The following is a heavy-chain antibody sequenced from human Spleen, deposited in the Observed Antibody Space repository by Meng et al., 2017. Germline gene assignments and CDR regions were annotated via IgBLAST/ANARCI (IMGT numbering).Heavy chain of an antibody. CDR1: GGSITGWRYC. CDR2: IYYSGSS. V-gene: IGHV4-31*03. CDR3: ARVVVSTIQGNWFDP. J-gene: IGHJ5*02. D-gene: IGHD5/OR15-5a*01. Sequence: QVRLQRSGPGPVNPSPTPSLTCTVSGGSITGWRYCWTWIRQRPGKGLEWMGYIYYSGSSYYNPSLKNRATISVDTSMTQFSLKLSSVTAADTAVYYCARVVVSTIQGNWFDPWGQGTLVTVSS.